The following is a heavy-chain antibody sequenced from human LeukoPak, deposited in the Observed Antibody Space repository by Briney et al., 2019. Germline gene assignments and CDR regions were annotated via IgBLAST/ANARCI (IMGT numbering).Heavy chain of an antibody. J-gene: IGHJ3*02. CDR3: ARRERGNADAFDI. Sequence: GESLKISCKGSGYSFTSYWIGWVRQMPGNGLEWMGIIYPGDSDTRYSPSFQGQVTISADKSIITAYLQWGSLRASDTAMYYCARRERGNADAFDIWGKGTMVTVSS. D-gene: IGHD4-23*01. CDR2: IYPGDSDT. V-gene: IGHV5-51*01. CDR1: GYSFTSYW.